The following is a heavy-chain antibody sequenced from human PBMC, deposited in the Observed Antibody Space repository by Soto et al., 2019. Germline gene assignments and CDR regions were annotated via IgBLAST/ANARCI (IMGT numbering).Heavy chain of an antibody. D-gene: IGHD3-3*01. CDR2: ISDSGGTV. V-gene: IGHV3-48*03. J-gene: IGHJ6*02. Sequence: GGSLRLSCAASGFTFSSYEMNWVRQAPGQGLEWVSYISDSGGTVYYADSVKGRFTVSRDNAQNSVYLQMNSLRTEDTAVYYCARDLLHYDFWSGYSAYFYYGMDVWGPGATVTVSS. CDR1: GFTFSSYE. CDR3: ARDLLHYDFWSGYSAYFYYGMDV.